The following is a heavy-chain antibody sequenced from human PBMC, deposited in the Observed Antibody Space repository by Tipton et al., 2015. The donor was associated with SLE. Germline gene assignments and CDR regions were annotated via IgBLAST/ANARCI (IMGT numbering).Heavy chain of an antibody. V-gene: IGHV4-31*03. J-gene: IGHJ4*02. CDR2: IYFSGNT. CDR3: ARLRGSFGSGSYDY. D-gene: IGHD3-10*01. Sequence: TLSLTCTVSGGSISSGGYYWSWIRQHPGKGLEYIGYIYFSGNTYYNPSLKGRITISVDTSKNQFSLRLNSVTAADTAVYYCARLRGSFGSGSYDYWGQGTLVTVSS. CDR1: GGSISSGGYY.